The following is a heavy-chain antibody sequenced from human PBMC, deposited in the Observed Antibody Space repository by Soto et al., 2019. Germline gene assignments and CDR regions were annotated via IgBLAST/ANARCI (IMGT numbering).Heavy chain of an antibody. CDR1: GYRLSNYY. J-gene: IGHJ4*02. D-gene: IGHD5-12*01. CDR3: ARAELIVAGQAFDS. Sequence: QVDLVQSGAEVKKLGASVKMSCKSSGYRLSNYYMHWVRQAPGQGLEWMGIVNPSDGRANYARKFQGRVTMTWDTSTTTLYMEVNSLRSDDTAIYYCARAELIVAGQAFDSWGQGTLVTVSS. V-gene: IGHV1-46*01. CDR2: VNPSDGRA.